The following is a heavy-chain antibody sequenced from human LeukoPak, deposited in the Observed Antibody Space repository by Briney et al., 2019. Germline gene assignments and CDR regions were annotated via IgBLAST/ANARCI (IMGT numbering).Heavy chain of an antibody. Sequence: GGSLRLFCAASGFTFSSYAMNWVRQAPGKGLEGVTAISCSGGSTFYADSVKRRYTISRDNSKNTLYLQMNRLRAEDTAVYYCAKVGITIFGVVIICLDDWGQGTLVTASS. CDR3: AKVGITIFGVVIICLDD. CDR1: GFTFSSYA. CDR2: ISCSGGST. V-gene: IGHV3-23*01. D-gene: IGHD3-3*01. J-gene: IGHJ4*02.